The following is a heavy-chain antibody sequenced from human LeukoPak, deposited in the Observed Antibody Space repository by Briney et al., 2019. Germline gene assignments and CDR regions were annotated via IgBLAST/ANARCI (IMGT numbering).Heavy chain of an antibody. Sequence: SQTLSLTCAISGDSVSSNSAAWSWIRQSPSRGLEWLGRTYYRSKWINDYAASVKGRITINPDTSKNQFSLQLNSMTPEDTAVYYCARNLRPDFDYWSQGTLVTVSS. CDR3: ARNLRPDFDY. D-gene: IGHD1-14*01. V-gene: IGHV6-1*01. CDR2: TYYRSKWIN. CDR1: GDSVSSNSAA. J-gene: IGHJ4*02.